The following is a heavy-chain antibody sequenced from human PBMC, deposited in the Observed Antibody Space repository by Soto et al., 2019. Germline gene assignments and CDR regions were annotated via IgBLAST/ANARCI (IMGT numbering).Heavy chain of an antibody. CDR2: TYYRSKWYN. Sequence: PSQTLSLTCAISGDSVSTNSATWDWIRQSPSRGLEWLGRTYYRSKWYNDYAVSVKGRITINPDTSNNQLSLQLNSVTPDDTAVYFWEKQRGNSCLDPGGQGPLV. J-gene: IGHJ5*02. V-gene: IGHV6-1*01. CDR3: EKQRGNSCLDP. CDR1: GDSVSTNSAT.